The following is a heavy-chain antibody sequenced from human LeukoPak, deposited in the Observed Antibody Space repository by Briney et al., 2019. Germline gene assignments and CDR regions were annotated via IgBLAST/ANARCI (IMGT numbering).Heavy chain of an antibody. CDR3: ARSSGATMVRGTPKSWFDP. D-gene: IGHD3-10*01. Sequence: ASVKVSCKASGYTFTGYYMHWVRQAPGQGLEWMGWINPNSGGTNYAQKFQGGVTMTRDTSISTAYMELSRLRSDDTAVYYCARSSGATMVRGTPKSWFDPWGQGTLVTVSS. CDR1: GYTFTGYY. CDR2: INPNSGGT. V-gene: IGHV1-2*02. J-gene: IGHJ5*02.